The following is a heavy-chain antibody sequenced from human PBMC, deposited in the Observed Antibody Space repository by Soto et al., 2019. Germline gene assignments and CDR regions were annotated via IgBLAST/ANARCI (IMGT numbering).Heavy chain of an antibody. CDR3: ARVQVPAAGMVVWFDP. D-gene: IGHD6-13*01. CDR1: GYTFTTYS. CDR2: INAGNGNT. V-gene: IGHV1-3*01. J-gene: IGHJ5*02. Sequence: ASVKVSCKASGYTFTTYSMHWVRQAPGQRLEWMGWINAGNGNTHYSQKFQGRVTITRDTSASTAYMELSSLRSEDTAVYYCARVQVPAAGMVVWFDPWGQGTLVTV.